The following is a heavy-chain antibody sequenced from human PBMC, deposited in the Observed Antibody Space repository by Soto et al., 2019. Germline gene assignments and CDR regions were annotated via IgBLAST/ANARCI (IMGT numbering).Heavy chain of an antibody. CDR3: ARGKGMEENYYYHGMDV. V-gene: IGHV1-3*01. CDR2: INGANGNT. CDR1: GYSFSTYS. D-gene: IGHD1-1*01. Sequence: QVQVVQSGAEVKKPGAAVKVSCKASGYSFSTYSMHWGRQAPGQGLEWMGWINGANGNTRYSQKFKDRVSISRDTPANTGYMELSSLRSEDTAVYYCARGKGMEENYYYHGMDVWGQGTTVIVSS. J-gene: IGHJ6*02.